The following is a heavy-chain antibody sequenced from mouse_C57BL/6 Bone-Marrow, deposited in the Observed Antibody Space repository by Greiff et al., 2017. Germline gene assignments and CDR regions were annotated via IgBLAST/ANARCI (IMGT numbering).Heavy chain of an antibody. D-gene: IGHD2-3*01. V-gene: IGHV1-52*01. CDR3: ARNGYYDWYFDV. CDR1: GYTFTSYW. CDR2: IDPSDSET. Sequence: VQLQQPGAELVRPGSSVKLSCKASGYTFTSYWMHWVKQRPIQGLEWIGNIDPSDSETHYNQKFKDKATLTADKSSSTAYMQLSSLTSEDSAVYYCARNGYYDWYFDVWGTGTTVTVSS. J-gene: IGHJ1*03.